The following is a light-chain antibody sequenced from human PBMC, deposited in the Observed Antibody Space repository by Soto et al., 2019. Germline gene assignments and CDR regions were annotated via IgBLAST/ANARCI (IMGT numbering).Light chain of an antibody. CDR3: LLPYRDGRV. CDR2: DTS. CDR1: TGAVTSDRF. Sequence: QAVVTQEPSLTVSPGGTVTLTCACSTGAVTSDRFPYWFQQKPGQAPTTLIYDTSNKHSWTPARFSGSLLGGRAALTLSGARPEDEADYYCLLPYRDGRVFGGGTKLTVL. V-gene: IGLV7-46*01. J-gene: IGLJ2*01.